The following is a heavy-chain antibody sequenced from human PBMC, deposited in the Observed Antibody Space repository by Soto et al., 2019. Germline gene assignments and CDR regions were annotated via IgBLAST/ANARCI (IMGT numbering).Heavy chain of an antibody. CDR2: INHSGST. D-gene: IGHD3-10*01. CDR3: ARGFYYGSGSYYKGFDYYYYYGMDV. Sequence: SETLSLTCAVYGGSFSGYYWSWIRQPPGKGLEWIGEINHSGSTNYNPSLKSRVTISVDTSKNQFSLKLSSVTAADTAVYYCARGFYYGSGSYYKGFDYYYYYGMDVWGQGTTVTVSS. V-gene: IGHV4-34*01. CDR1: GGSFSGYY. J-gene: IGHJ6*02.